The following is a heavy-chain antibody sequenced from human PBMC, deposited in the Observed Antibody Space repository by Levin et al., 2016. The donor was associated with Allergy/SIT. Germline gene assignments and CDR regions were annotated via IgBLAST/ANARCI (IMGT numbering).Heavy chain of an antibody. CDR3: ARVKAQLMVRGVILDY. Sequence: SETLSLTCTVSGGSISSSSYYWGWIRQPPGKGLEWIGEINHSGSTNYNPSLKSRVTISVDTSKNQFSLKLSSVTAADTAVYYCARVKAQLMVRGVILDYWGQGTLVTVSS. D-gene: IGHD3-10*01. CDR1: GGSISSSSYY. J-gene: IGHJ4*02. V-gene: IGHV4-39*07. CDR2: INHSGST.